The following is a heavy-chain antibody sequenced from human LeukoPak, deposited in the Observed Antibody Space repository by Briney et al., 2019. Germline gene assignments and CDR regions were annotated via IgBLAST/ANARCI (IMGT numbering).Heavy chain of an antibody. D-gene: IGHD1-7*01. CDR3: AREENWNYALT. V-gene: IGHV3-23*01. CDR1: GFTFSSYA. J-gene: IGHJ4*02. CDR2: ISGSGGST. Sequence: AGGSLRLSCAASGFTFSSYAMSWVRQAPGKGLESVSAISGSGGSTYYADSVKGRFTISRDNSKNTLYLQMSSLRAEDTAVYFCAREENWNYALTWGRGTLVTVSS.